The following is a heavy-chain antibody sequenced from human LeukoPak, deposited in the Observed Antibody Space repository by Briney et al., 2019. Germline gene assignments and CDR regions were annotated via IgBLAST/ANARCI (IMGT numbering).Heavy chain of an antibody. J-gene: IGHJ4*02. CDR2: IYDNGDA. D-gene: IGHD5-24*01. CDR1: AFSASSNY. Sequence: GRCLRLSCVASAFSASSNYMGWVRQVARNGLEWVSIIYDNGDAYSADSVKGRFTISRHNSKNTLYLQMNSLRPEDTAVYYCAGGSRRDGYDYWGQGTLVTVSS. V-gene: IGHV3-53*04. CDR3: AGGSRRDGYDY.